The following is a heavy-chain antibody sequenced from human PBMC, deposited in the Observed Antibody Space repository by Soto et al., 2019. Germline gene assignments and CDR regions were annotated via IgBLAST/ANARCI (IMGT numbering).Heavy chain of an antibody. Sequence: KPSETLSLTCAVSGGSISSSNWWSWVRQPPGKGLEWIGEIYHSGSTNYNPSLKSRVTISVDKSKNQFSLKLSSVTAADTAVYYCARDRYIGYSSGMDVWGQGTTVTVSS. V-gene: IGHV4-4*02. CDR1: GGSISSSNW. D-gene: IGHD5-18*01. CDR2: IYHSGST. CDR3: ARDRYIGYSSGMDV. J-gene: IGHJ6*02.